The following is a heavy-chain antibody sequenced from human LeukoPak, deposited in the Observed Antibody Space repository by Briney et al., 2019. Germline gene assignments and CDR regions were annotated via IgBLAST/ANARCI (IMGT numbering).Heavy chain of an antibody. J-gene: IGHJ3*02. CDR1: GGSISSYY. V-gene: IGHV4-59*01. D-gene: IGHD3-22*01. CDR3: AGRAYDSSGYLIVGAFDI. CDR2: IYYSGST. Sequence: SETLSLTCTVSGGSISSYYWSWIRQPPGKGLEWIGYIYYSGSTNYNPSLKSRVTISVDTSKNQFSLKLSSVTAADTAVYYCAGRAYDSSGYLIVGAFDIWGQGTMVTVSS.